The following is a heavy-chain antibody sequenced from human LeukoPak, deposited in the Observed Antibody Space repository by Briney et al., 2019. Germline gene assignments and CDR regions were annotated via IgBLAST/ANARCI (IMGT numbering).Heavy chain of an antibody. J-gene: IGHJ4*02. CDR1: GFTFSSYW. CDR2: ISSSSSYI. D-gene: IGHD3-16*01. CDR3: ASGGRSEKFDY. Sequence: GGSLRLSCAASGFTFSSYWMNWARQAPGKGLEWVSSISSSSSYIYYADSVKGRFTISRDNAKNSLYLQMNSLRAEDTAVYYCASGGRSEKFDYWGQGTLVTVSS. V-gene: IGHV3-21*01.